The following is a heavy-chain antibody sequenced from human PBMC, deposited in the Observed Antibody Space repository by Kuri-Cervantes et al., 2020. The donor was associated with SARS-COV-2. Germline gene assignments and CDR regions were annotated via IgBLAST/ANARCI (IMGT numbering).Heavy chain of an antibody. D-gene: IGHD2-8*02. CDR3: ARVRYCTATNCMPFCDY. Sequence: SCAVSGDSISDSNNWWSWVRRPPGKGLEWIGEIYHSGSTNYRPSFKSRVTMSIDTSKNHFSLKLNSVTAADTAVYYCARVRYCTATNCMPFCDYWGQGTLVTVSS. CDR2: IYHSGST. CDR1: GDSISDSNNW. J-gene: IGHJ4*02. V-gene: IGHV4-4*02.